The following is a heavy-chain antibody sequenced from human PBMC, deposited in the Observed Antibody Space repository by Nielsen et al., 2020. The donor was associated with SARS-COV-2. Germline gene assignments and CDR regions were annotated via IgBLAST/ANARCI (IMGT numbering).Heavy chain of an antibody. Sequence: SETLSLTCTVSNGSISSFFWSWIRQPPGKGLEWIGYIHSSGSTNYNPSLKSRVTISVDTSKNQFALKLKSVTAADTAVYYCARVKMEWERPAYYYYYYSMDVWGKGTTVTVSS. CDR1: NGSISSFF. J-gene: IGHJ6*03. V-gene: IGHV4-59*01. D-gene: IGHD1-26*01. CDR3: ARVKMEWERPAYYYYYYSMDV. CDR2: IHSSGST.